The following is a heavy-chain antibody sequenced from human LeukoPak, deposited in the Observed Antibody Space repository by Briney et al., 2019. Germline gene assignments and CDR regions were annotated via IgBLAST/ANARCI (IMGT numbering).Heavy chain of an antibody. J-gene: IGHJ4*02. CDR2: ITDSGSTI. CDR3: ARDRGYCSSTSCYNDY. Sequence: PGGSLRLSCEGSGITLRNYGMHWVRRAPGKGLEWVSYITDSGSTIYYADSVKGRFTISRDNAKNSLFLQMNSLRAEDTAVYYCARDRGYCSSTSCYNDYWGQGTLVTVSS. D-gene: IGHD2-2*02. V-gene: IGHV3-48*04. CDR1: GITLRNYG.